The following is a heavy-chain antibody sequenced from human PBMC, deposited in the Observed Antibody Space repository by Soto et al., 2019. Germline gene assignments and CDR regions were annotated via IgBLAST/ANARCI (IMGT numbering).Heavy chain of an antibody. CDR3: ARKQVLPAAPFDY. CDR1: GGSISSGGHS. J-gene: IGHJ4*02. Sequence: SETLSLTCAVSGGSISSGGHSWSWIRQPPGKGLEWIGYIYHSGSTYYNPSLKSRVTISVDRSKNQFSLKLSSVTAADTAVYYCARKQVLPAAPFDYWGQGTLVTVSS. V-gene: IGHV4-30-2*01. CDR2: IYHSGST. D-gene: IGHD2-2*01.